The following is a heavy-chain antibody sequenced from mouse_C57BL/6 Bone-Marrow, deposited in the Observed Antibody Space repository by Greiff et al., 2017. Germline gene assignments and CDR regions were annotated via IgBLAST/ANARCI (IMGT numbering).Heavy chain of an antibody. D-gene: IGHD1-1*01. CDR3: AREGRDSHWYFDV. V-gene: IGHV1-55*01. CDR2: IYPGSGST. J-gene: IGHJ1*03. CDR1: GYTFTSYW. Sequence: VQLQQPGAELVKPGASVKMSCKASGYTFTSYWITWVKQRPGQGLEWIGDIYPGSGSTNYNEKFKSKATLTVDTSSSTAYMQLSSLTSEDSAVYYCAREGRDSHWYFDVWGTGTTVTVSS.